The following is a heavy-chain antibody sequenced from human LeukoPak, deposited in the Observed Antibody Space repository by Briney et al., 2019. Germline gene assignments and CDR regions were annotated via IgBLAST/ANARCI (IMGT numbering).Heavy chain of an antibody. CDR2: IYDRGSNT. V-gene: IGHV4-59*01. Sequence: PSETLSLTCTVSGGSISSYYWSWIRQPPGKGLEWIGYIYDRGSNTNYNPSLKSRVTISVDTSKNQFSLKLRSVTAADTAVYYCARDRPGIAVAGDAFDIWGQGTMVTASS. J-gene: IGHJ3*02. D-gene: IGHD6-19*01. CDR3: ARDRPGIAVAGDAFDI. CDR1: GGSISSYY.